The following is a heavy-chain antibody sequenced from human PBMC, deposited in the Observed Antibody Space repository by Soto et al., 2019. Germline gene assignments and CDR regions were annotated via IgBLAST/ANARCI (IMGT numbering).Heavy chain of an antibody. Sequence: SETLSLTCAVYGGSFSGYYWSWIRQPPGKGLEWIGEINHSGSTNYNPSLKSRVTISVDTSKNQFSLKLSSVTAADTAVYYCARASPREIVVPRAMDYWGQGTLVTVSS. D-gene: IGHD3-22*01. J-gene: IGHJ4*02. CDR2: INHSGST. CDR1: GGSFSGYY. V-gene: IGHV4-34*01. CDR3: ARASPREIVVPRAMDY.